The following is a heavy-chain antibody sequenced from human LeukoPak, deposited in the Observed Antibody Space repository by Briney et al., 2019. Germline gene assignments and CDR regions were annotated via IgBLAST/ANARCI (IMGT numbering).Heavy chain of an antibody. V-gene: IGHV3-11*01. J-gene: IGHJ6*02. Sequence: PGGSLRLSCAASGFTFSDYYMSWIRQAPGKGLEWVSYISSSGSTIYYADSVKGRFTISRDNAKNSLYLQMNSLRAEDTAVYYCARTPIVVVPAAIRYYYYYGMDVWGQGTTVTVSS. CDR2: ISSSGSTI. D-gene: IGHD2-2*02. CDR1: GFTFSDYY. CDR3: ARTPIVVVPAAIRYYYYYGMDV.